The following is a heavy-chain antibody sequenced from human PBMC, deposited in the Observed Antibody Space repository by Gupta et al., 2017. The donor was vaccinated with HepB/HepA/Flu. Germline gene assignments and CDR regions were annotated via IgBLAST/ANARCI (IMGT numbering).Heavy chain of an antibody. V-gene: IGHV2-26*01. D-gene: IGHD3-22*01. CDR3: ARATAHYYDSSGPFDY. J-gene: IGHJ4*02. CDR2: IFSNDEK. Sequence: QVTLKESGPVLVKPTETLTLTCTVSGFSLSNARMGVSWIRQPPGEALEWLAHIFSNDEKSYSTSLKSRLTISKDASKSQVVLTMTNMDPVDTATYYCARATAHYYDSSGPFDYWGQGTLVTVSS. CDR1: GFSLSNARMG.